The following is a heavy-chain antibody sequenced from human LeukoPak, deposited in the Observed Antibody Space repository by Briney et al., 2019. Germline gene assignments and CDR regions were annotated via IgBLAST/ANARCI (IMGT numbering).Heavy chain of an antibody. CDR2: ISGYNGNR. D-gene: IGHD1-26*01. Sequence: GASVKVSCKASGYIFTSYGISWVRQAPGQGLEWMGWISGYNGNRKYAQKFQGRVTMTTGTSTNTAYMELRSLRSDDTAVYYCARLTHRSSDAFDIWGQGTMVTVSS. CDR3: ARLTHRSSDAFDI. J-gene: IGHJ3*02. CDR1: GYIFTSYG. V-gene: IGHV1-18*01.